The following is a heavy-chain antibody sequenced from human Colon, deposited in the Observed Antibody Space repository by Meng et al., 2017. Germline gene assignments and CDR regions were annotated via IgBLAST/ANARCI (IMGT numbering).Heavy chain of an antibody. CDR1: GGSISDYY. CDR3: ARDHAPFDYGLSRPGLAP. Sequence: SETLSLTCNVSGGSISDYYWNCIRHPVGKLLEWIGRIRGSGSTNFHPSLKGRVTMSVDTSKNQLSLKLYSVTAADTAVNCVARDHAPFDYGLSRPGLAPWGQGNLVNGAS. D-gene: IGHD3-16*01. J-gene: IGHJ5*02. CDR2: IRGSGST. V-gene: IGHV4-4*07.